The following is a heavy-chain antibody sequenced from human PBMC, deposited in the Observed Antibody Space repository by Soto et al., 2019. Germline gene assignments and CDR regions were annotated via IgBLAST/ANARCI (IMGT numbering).Heavy chain of an antibody. Sequence: EVQLVESGAGLVQPGGSLRLSCAASGFTVSSNYMSWVRQAPGKGLEWVSVIYSGGSTYYADSVKGRFTISRHNSKNTLYLQMNSLRAEDTAVYYCARAEGSFPGYYGMDVWGQGTTVTVSS. V-gene: IGHV3-53*04. CDR2: IYSGGST. J-gene: IGHJ6*02. CDR1: GFTVSSNY. CDR3: ARAEGSFPGYYGMDV.